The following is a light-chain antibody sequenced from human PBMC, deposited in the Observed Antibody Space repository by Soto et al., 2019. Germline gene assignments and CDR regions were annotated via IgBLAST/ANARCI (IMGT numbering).Light chain of an antibody. Sequence: QLVLTQSSSASASLGSSVKLTCTLSSGHSSYIIAWHQQQPGKAPRYLMKLEGSGSYNKGSGVPDRFSGSSSGADRYLTISNLQFEAEADYYCETWDCNTRVFGGGTKLTVL. V-gene: IGLV4-60*02. CDR1: SGHSSYI. CDR2: LEGSGSY. J-gene: IGLJ3*02. CDR3: ETWDCNTRV.